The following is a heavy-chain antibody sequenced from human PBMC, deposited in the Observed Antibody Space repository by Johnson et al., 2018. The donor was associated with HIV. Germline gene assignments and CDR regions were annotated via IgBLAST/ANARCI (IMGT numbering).Heavy chain of an antibody. CDR2: IRSKANSYAT. V-gene: IGHV3-73*01. CDR1: GFTFSGSA. Sequence: VQLVESGGGLVQPGGSLKLSCAASGFTFSGSAMHWVRQASGKGLEWVGRIRSKANSYATAYAASVKGRFTISRDDSKNTAYVQMNSRKTEDTAVYYCTRTGGFDYGDYGAFDIWGQGTMVTVSS. D-gene: IGHD4-17*01. J-gene: IGHJ3*02. CDR3: TRTGGFDYGDYGAFDI.